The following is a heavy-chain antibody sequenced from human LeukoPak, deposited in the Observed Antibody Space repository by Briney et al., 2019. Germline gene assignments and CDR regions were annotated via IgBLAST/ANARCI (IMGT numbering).Heavy chain of an antibody. CDR1: GGSFSGYY. CDR3: ARVGAIAFDI. CDR2: INHSGST. Sequence: SETLSLTCAVYGGSFSGYYWNWIRQPPGKGLEWIGEINHSGSTNYNPSLKSRVTISVDTSKNQFSLKLSSVTAADTAVYHCARVGAIAFDIWGQGTMVTVSS. V-gene: IGHV4-34*01. D-gene: IGHD3-3*01. J-gene: IGHJ3*02.